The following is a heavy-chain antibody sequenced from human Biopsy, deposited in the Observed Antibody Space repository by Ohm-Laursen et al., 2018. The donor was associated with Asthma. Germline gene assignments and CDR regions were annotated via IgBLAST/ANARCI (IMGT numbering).Heavy chain of an antibody. V-gene: IGHV3-30*18. CDR3: AKERYYDFWSGYPI. D-gene: IGHD3-3*01. CDR2: MSFDGRQT. Sequence: SLRLSCSAFGFSFNSYGMHWVRQAPGKGLEWVAVMSFDGRQTYYADSVKGRFTISRDNSKNTLYLQMNSLRAEDTAVYYCAKERYYDFWSGYPIWGQGTMVTVSS. J-gene: IGHJ3*02. CDR1: GFSFNSYG.